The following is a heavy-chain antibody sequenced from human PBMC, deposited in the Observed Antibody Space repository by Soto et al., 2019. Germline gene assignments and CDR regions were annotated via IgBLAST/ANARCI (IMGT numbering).Heavy chain of an antibody. D-gene: IGHD3-3*01. Sequence: LRLSCAASGFTFSDYYMSWIRQAPGKGLEWVSYISSSGSTIYYADSVKGRFTISRDNAKNSLYLQMNSLRAEDTAVYYCARANYDLWSGPLPLYFDYWGQGTLVTVSS. CDR1: GFTFSDYY. V-gene: IGHV3-11*01. CDR2: ISSSGSTI. CDR3: ARANYDLWSGPLPLYFDY. J-gene: IGHJ4*02.